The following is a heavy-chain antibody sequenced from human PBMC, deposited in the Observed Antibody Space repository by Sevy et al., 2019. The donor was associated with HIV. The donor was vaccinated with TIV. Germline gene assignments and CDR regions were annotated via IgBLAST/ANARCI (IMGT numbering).Heavy chain of an antibody. CDR2: ISSSSSYI. CDR3: ARDSSSGWNDAFDI. Sequence: GVSLRLSCAASGFTFSSYSMNWVRQAPGKGLEWVSSISSSSSYIYYADSVKGRFTISRDNAKNSLYLQMNSLRAEDTAVYYCARDSSSGWNDAFDIWGQGTMVTVSS. D-gene: IGHD6-19*01. V-gene: IGHV3-21*01. CDR1: GFTFSSYS. J-gene: IGHJ3*02.